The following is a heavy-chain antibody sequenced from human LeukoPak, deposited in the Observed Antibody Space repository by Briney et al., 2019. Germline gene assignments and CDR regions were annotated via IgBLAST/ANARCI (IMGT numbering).Heavy chain of an antibody. CDR3: ARDGDYYDSRGDAFDI. CDR1: GFAFSSYA. J-gene: IGHJ3*02. Sequence: PGRSLRLSCAASGFAFSSYAVHWVRQAPGKGLEWVAVISYDGSNKYYADSVKGRFTISRDNSKNTLYLQMNSLRAEDTAVYYCARDGDYYDSRGDAFDIWGQGAMVTVAS. D-gene: IGHD3-22*01. CDR2: ISYDGSNK. V-gene: IGHV3-30-3*01.